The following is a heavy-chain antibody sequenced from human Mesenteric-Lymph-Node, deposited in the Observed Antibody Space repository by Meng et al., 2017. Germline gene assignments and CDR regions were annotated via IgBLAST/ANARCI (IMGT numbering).Heavy chain of an antibody. CDR3: ARDGYKTYYYYGMDV. D-gene: IGHD5-24*01. Sequence: SVKVSCKASGGTFSSYAISWVRQAPGQGLEWMGGIIPIFGTANYAQKFQGRVTITADKSTSTAYMELSSLRSEDTAVYYCARDGYKTYYYYGMDVWGQGTTVTVSS. CDR2: IIPIFGTA. V-gene: IGHV1-69*06. J-gene: IGHJ6*02. CDR1: GGTFSSYA.